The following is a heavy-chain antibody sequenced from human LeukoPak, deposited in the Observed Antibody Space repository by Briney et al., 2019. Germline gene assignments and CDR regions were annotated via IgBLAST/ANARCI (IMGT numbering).Heavy chain of an antibody. CDR2: IYYSGST. D-gene: IGHD2-15*01. CDR3: ARCSGAFNNWFDP. J-gene: IGHJ5*02. Sequence: SETLSLTFTVSGGSISSYYWSWIRQPPGKGLEWIGYIYYSGSTNYNPSLKSRVTISVDTSKNQFSLKLSSVTAADTAVYYCARCSGAFNNWFDPWGQGTLVTVSS. CDR1: GGSISSYY. V-gene: IGHV4-59*08.